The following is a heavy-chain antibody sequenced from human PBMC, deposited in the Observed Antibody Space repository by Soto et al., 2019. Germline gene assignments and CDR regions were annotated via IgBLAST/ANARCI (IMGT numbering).Heavy chain of an antibody. D-gene: IGHD3-10*01. CDR1: GFSFAGYA. CDR2: ISLTGVST. Sequence: EVQLLESGGGLVQPGGSLRLSCAASGFSFAGYAMSWVRQAPGKGLERVSAISLTGVSTYYAASVEGRFTISRDNSKNTLYLQPNSLRAEDTSIYYCAKGRRGSGNFGWFDTWGEGTLVTVSA. V-gene: IGHV3-23*01. CDR3: AKGRRGSGNFGWFDT. J-gene: IGHJ5*02.